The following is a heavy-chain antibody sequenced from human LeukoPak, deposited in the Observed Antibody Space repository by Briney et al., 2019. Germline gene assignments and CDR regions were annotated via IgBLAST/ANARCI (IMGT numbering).Heavy chain of an antibody. V-gene: IGHV3-15*01. D-gene: IGHD4-17*01. CDR1: GFTFSDYY. CDR2: IKSKTDGGTT. CDR3: TTSGLTTVLLDAFGI. J-gene: IGHJ3*02. Sequence: GGSLRLSCAASGFTFSDYYMSWIRQAPGKGLEWVGRIKSKTDGGTTDYAAPVKGRFTISRDDSKNTLYLQMNSLKTEDTAVYYCTTSGLTTVLLDAFGIWGQGTMVTVSS.